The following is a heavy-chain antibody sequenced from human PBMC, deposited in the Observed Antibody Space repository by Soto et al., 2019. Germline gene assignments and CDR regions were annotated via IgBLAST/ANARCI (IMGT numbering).Heavy chain of an antibody. CDR1: GYTFTVYY. CDR3: ARDLAKGGGSAGFDY. J-gene: IGHJ4*02. D-gene: IGHD1-26*01. Sequence: QVQLVQSGAEVRKPGASVNVSCKASGYTFTVYYMHWVRQAPGLGLEWMGWINPKSGGTMYPQKFQGRVTMTWATSISTAYMALTRLRSDDTAVYYCARDLAKGGGSAGFDYWGQGTLVTVTS. V-gene: IGHV1-2*02. CDR2: INPKSGGT.